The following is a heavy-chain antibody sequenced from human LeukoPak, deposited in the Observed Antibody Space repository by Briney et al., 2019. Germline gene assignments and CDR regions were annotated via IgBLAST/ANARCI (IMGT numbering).Heavy chain of an antibody. Sequence: SETLSLTCTVSGGSISTYYWSWIRQPPGKGLEWIGYIYNTGSTNYNPSLKSRVTISIDTSKNQFSLKLRSVTAADTAIYYCARQGYDILTGYIDAFDIWGQGTMVTVSS. CDR2: IYNTGST. CDR3: ARQGYDILTGYIDAFDI. V-gene: IGHV4-59*08. CDR1: GGSISTYY. D-gene: IGHD3-9*01. J-gene: IGHJ3*02.